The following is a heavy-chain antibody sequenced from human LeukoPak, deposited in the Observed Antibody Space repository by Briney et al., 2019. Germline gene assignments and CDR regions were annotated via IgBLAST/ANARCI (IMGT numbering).Heavy chain of an antibody. CDR3: ASLTRAHPQRAQTFDY. J-gene: IGHJ4*02. CDR2: IYHSGST. CDR1: GGSISSGGYY. V-gene: IGHV4-30-2*05. Sequence: SETLSLTCTVSGGSISSGGYYWSWIRQPPGKGLEWIGYIYHSGSTYYNPSLKSRVTISVDTSKNQFSLKLSSVTAADTAVYYCASLTRAHPQRAQTFDYWGQGTLVTVSS.